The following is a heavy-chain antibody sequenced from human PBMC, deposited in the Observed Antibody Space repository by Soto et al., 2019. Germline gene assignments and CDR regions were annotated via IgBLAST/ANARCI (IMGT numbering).Heavy chain of an antibody. J-gene: IGHJ6*02. CDR1: GYTFTSYG. CDR2: ISAYNGNT. D-gene: IGHD3-3*01. Sequence: ASVKVSCKASGYTFTSYGISWVRQAPGQGLEWMGWISAYNGNTNYAQKLQGRVTMTTDTSTSTAYMELRSLRSDDTAVYYCARDIYDFWSGYYAHGMDVWGQGTTVTVSS. CDR3: ARDIYDFWSGYYAHGMDV. V-gene: IGHV1-18*01.